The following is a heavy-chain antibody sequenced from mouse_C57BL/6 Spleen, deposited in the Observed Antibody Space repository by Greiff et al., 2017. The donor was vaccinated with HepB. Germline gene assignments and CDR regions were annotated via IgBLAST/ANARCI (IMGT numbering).Heavy chain of an antibody. CDR1: GFSFNTYA. CDR3: VRISSYGFDY. J-gene: IGHJ2*01. CDR2: IRSKSNNYAT. D-gene: IGHD1-1*01. V-gene: IGHV10-1*01. Sequence: DVMLVESGGGLVQPKGSLKLSCAASGFSFNTYAMNWVRQAPGKGLEWVARIRSKSNNYATYYADSVKDRFTISRDDSESMLYLQMNNLKTEDTAMYYCVRISSYGFDYWGQGTTLTVSS.